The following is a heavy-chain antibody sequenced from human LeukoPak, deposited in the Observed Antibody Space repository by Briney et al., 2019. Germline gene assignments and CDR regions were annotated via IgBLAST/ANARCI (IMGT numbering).Heavy chain of an antibody. V-gene: IGHV4-59*08. CDR3: ARLPSDLGYFDY. D-gene: IGHD3-3*01. CDR1: GGYISSYY. CDR2: IYYSGST. Sequence: NSSETLSLTCTVSGGYISSYYWSWIRQSPGKGLEWIGYIYYSGSTKYNPSLKSRVIISVDTSKKQFSLKLSSVTDADTAVYYCARLPSDLGYFDYWGQGTLVTVSS. J-gene: IGHJ4*02.